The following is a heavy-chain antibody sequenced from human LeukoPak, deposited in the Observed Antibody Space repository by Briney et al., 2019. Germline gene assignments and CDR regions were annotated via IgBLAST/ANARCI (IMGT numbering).Heavy chain of an antibody. J-gene: IGHJ4*02. V-gene: IGHV4-38-2*02. D-gene: IGHD3-10*01. CDR2: IYHSGST. Sequence: SETLSLTCTVSGYSISSGYYWGWIRQPPGKGLEWIGSIYHSGSTYYNPSLKSRITISVDTSKNQFSLKLSSVTAADTAVYYCAREGLSGEYYFDYWGQGTLVTVSS. CDR1: GYSISSGYY. CDR3: AREGLSGEYYFDY.